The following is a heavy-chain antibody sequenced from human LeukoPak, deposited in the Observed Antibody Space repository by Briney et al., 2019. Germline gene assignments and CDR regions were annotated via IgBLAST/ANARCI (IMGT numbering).Heavy chain of an antibody. D-gene: IGHD5-18*01. CDR1: GGSISSYY. Sequence: SETLSLTCTVSGGSISSYYWSWIRQPAGKGLEWIGRIYTSGSTNYNPSLKSRVTMSVDTSKNQFSLKLSSVTAADTAVYYCARELAGYSPYSFDDWGQGTLVTVSS. J-gene: IGHJ4*02. V-gene: IGHV4-4*07. CDR3: ARELAGYSPYSFDD. CDR2: IYTSGST.